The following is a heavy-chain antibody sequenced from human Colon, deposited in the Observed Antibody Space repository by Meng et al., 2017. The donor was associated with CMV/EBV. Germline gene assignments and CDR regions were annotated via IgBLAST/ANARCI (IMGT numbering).Heavy chain of an antibody. D-gene: IGHD6-13*01. Sequence: QVELVQSRTEVQKPGASVKVSCKTSGYTFTANHLHWVRQAPGQGLEWMGWIYPQDGGTYFAQKFQDRVTLTRDTSITTAYMELSGLTSDDTAIYYCVRESWYFDFWGEGTLVTVSS. CDR2: IYPQDGGT. CDR1: GYTFTANH. V-gene: IGHV1-2*02. CDR3: VRESWYFDF. J-gene: IGHJ4*02.